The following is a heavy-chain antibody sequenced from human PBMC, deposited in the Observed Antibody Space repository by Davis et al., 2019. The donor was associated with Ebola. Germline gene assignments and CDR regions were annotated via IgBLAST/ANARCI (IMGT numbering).Heavy chain of an antibody. J-gene: IGHJ6*03. V-gene: IGHV3-21*01. D-gene: IGHD2-2*01. CDR1: GFTFSSYS. CDR3: ARHIVVVPAAINSMDV. Sequence: GESLKISCAASGFTFSSYSMNWVRQAPGKGLELVSSISSSSSYIYYADSVKGRFTISRDNAKNSLYLQMNSLRAEDTAVYYCARHIVVVPAAINSMDVWGKGTTVTVSS. CDR2: ISSSSSYI.